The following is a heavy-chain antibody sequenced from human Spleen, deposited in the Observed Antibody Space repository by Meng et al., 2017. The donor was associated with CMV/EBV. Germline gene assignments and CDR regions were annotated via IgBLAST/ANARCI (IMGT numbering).Heavy chain of an antibody. CDR2: IIPFLGIT. J-gene: IGHJ6*02. CDR3: ARPSNYPSNYYYYGMDV. CDR1: GVSFSDYS. D-gene: IGHD4-11*01. V-gene: IGHV1-69*02. Sequence: SVKVSCKASGVSFSDYSVSWVRQAPGQGLEWIGRIIPFLGITNFAQRYQGRVTITADKTSTTADMELSSLRSEDTAVYYCARPSNYPSNYYYYGMDVWGQGTTVTVSS.